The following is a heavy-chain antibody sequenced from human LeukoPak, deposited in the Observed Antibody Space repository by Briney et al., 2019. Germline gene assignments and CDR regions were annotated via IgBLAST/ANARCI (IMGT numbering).Heavy chain of an antibody. D-gene: IGHD2-2*02. CDR3: ARAHCSSTSCYTGYYYYYMDV. Sequence: SETLSLTCTVSGGSINKYYWSWIRQSPGKGLEWIGYIYHSGSTYYNPSLKSRVTISVDRSKNQFSLKLSSVTAADTAVYYCARAHCSSTSCYTGYYYYYMDVWGKGTTVTVSS. CDR2: IYHSGST. CDR1: GGSINKYY. J-gene: IGHJ6*03. V-gene: IGHV4-4*09.